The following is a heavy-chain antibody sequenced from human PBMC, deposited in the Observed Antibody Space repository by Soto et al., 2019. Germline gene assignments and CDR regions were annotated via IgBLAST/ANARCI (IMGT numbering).Heavy chain of an antibody. D-gene: IGHD6-25*01. J-gene: IGHJ4*02. Sequence: QMQLVESGGGVVQPGRSLRVSCATSGFAFSYYGIHWVRQAPGKGLEWVADISHDGKDKWYADSVKGRFTISRDNSENXLXXXXXXXXXXXXXXXXXASGXXRXGHDTRFDYWGQGTLVTVSS. V-gene: IGHV3-30*03. CDR1: GFAFSYYG. CDR2: ISHDGKDK. CDR3: ASGXXRXGHDTRFDY.